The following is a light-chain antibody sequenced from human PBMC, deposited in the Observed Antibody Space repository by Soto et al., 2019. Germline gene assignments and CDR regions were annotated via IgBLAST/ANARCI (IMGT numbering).Light chain of an antibody. J-gene: IGKJ2*01. CDR2: ASY. CDR3: QHSYITPRYT. CDR1: QSISSH. V-gene: IGKV1-39*01. Sequence: DIQITQSPSSLSASVGDRVTITCRASQSISSHLNWYQHKPGRPPRLLIFASYILEGGFPSRFSGSGSDTYSTLTIDSPQPEDVATYYCQHSYITPRYTFGQGTKVEI.